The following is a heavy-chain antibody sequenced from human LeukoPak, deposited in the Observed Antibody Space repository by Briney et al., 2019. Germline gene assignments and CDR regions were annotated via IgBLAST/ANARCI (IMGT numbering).Heavy chain of an antibody. J-gene: IGHJ4*02. V-gene: IGHV3-48*03. Sequence: GGSLRLSCAASGFTFSSYEMNWVRQAPGKGLEWVSYISSSGGTIYYADSVKGRFSISRDNAKNSLYLQMDSLRAEDTAVYYCARGSGDVIDYWGQGTLVTVSS. CDR2: ISSSGGTI. CDR3: ARGSGDVIDY. CDR1: GFTFSSYE. D-gene: IGHD4-17*01.